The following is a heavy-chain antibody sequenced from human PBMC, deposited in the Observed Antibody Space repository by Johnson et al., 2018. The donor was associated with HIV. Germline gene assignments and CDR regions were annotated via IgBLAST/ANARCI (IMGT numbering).Heavy chain of an antibody. CDR3: ARSRHGGIQPSGAFDV. V-gene: IGHV3-11*04. D-gene: IGHD3-16*01. Sequence: QVQLVESGGGLVKPGGSLKLSCAVSGFTFSDHYMSWIRQTPGKGLQWVSYISGSGSIIYSTDSVQGRFTISRDNVKNPLYLQMDSLRPEDTAVYYCARSRHGGIQPSGAFDVWGQGTMVTVSS. CDR2: ISGSGSII. CDR1: GFTFSDHY. J-gene: IGHJ3*01.